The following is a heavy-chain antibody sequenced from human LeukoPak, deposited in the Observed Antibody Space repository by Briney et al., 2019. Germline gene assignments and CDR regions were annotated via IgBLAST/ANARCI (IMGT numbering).Heavy chain of an antibody. Sequence: GGSLRLSCAASGFTLSTYSMNWVRQAPGKGLEWVSYISTSSSYIYYADSVKGRFTVSRDNAKNSLYLQMNNLRAKDTAVYYCARGGGDYVYFDYWGQGTLVSVSS. CDR2: ISTSSSYI. V-gene: IGHV3-21*01. D-gene: IGHD4-17*01. CDR3: ARGGGDYVYFDY. J-gene: IGHJ4*02. CDR1: GFTLSTYS.